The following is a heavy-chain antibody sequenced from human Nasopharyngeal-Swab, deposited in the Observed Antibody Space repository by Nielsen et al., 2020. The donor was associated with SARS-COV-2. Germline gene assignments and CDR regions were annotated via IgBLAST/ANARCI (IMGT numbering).Heavy chain of an antibody. J-gene: IGHJ5*02. Sequence: GSLRLSCAVSGDSISTGRYSWDWIRQPPGKGLEWIGSIYYSGTTYYNPSLKSRVTISVDTSKNQFSLKLNSATAADTAVYYCARWSSWYNWLDPWGQGTQVIVSP. V-gene: IGHV4-39*01. D-gene: IGHD6-13*01. CDR2: IYYSGTT. CDR1: GDSISTGRYS. CDR3: ARWSSWYNWLDP.